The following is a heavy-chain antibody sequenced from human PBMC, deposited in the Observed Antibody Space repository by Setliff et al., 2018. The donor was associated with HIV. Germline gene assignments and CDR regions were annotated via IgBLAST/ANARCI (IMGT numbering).Heavy chain of an antibody. D-gene: IGHD6-19*01. Sequence: SETLSLTCTVSDGSISRYYWSWIRQPAGEGLEWIGRIYTSGSTNYNPSFKSRLTMSLDPSKNQFSLKLRSVTAADTAVYFCARDRSSGGRGVFDIWGQGTMVT. V-gene: IGHV4-4*07. CDR3: ARDRSSGGRGVFDI. CDR1: DGSISRYY. CDR2: IYTSGST. J-gene: IGHJ3*02.